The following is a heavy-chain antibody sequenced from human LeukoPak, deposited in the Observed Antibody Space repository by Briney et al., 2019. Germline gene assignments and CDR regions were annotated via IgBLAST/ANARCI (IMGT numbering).Heavy chain of an antibody. CDR3: TRMGSGRSVNY. CDR1: GFTFSGSA. CDR2: IRSKANSYAT. Sequence: GGSLRLSCAASGFTFSGSAIHWVRQASGKGLEWVGRIRSKANSYATEYAASVKGRFTISRDDPEKTAYLQMNSLKTEDTAVYYCTRMGSGRSVNYWGQGTLVTVSS. V-gene: IGHV3-73*01. J-gene: IGHJ4*02. D-gene: IGHD1-26*01.